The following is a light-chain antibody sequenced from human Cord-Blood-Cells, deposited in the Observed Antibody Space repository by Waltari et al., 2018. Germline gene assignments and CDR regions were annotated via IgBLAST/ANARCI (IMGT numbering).Light chain of an antibody. CDR1: SSDVGSYTL. CDR3: CSYAGSSTFV. Sequence: QSALTQPASVSGSPGQSIPISCTGTSSDVGSYTLVPWYQQHPGKAPKLMIYEGSKRPSGVSNRFSGSKSGNTASLTISGLQAEDEADYYCCSYAGSSTFVFGGGTKLTVL. CDR2: EGS. J-gene: IGLJ3*02. V-gene: IGLV2-23*03.